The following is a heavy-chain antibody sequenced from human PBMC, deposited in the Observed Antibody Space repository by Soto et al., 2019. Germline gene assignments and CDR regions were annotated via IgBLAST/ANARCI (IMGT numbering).Heavy chain of an antibody. Sequence: GGSLRLSCAASGFTFSSYAMRWVRQAPGKGLEWVSAIGSSGANTYYADSVKGRFTISRDNSKNTVYLQMNSLRAEDTAVYYCAKAFGTYYFDYWGQGTVVTVSS. CDR1: GFTFSSYA. CDR2: IGSSGANT. V-gene: IGHV3-23*01. J-gene: IGHJ4*01. D-gene: IGHD3-10*01. CDR3: AKAFGTYYFDY.